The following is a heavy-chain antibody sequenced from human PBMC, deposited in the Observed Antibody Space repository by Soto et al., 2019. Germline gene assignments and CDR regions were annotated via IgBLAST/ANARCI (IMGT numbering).Heavy chain of an antibody. D-gene: IGHD6-6*01. V-gene: IGHV1-2*02. CDR3: ANLEYSSSSNDY. J-gene: IGHJ4*02. CDR2: INPNSGGT. Sequence: VASVKVSCKASGYTFTGYYMHWVRQAPGQGLEWMGWINPNSGGTNYAQKFQGRVTMTRDTSISTAYMELSRLRSDDTAVYYCANLEYSSSSNDYWGQGTLVTVSS. CDR1: GYTFTGYY.